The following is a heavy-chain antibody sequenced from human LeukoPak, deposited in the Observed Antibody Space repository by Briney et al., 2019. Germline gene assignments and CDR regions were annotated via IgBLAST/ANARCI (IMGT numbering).Heavy chain of an antibody. Sequence: PGGSLRLSCVASGFSFSRYSMNWVRQAPGKGLEWVSSMSISTSTFIYYADSVKGRFTISRDNAKNTLYLQMNSLRAEDTAVYYCARDLHSGSYEDAFDIWGQGTMVTVSS. CDR3: ARDLHSGSYEDAFDI. CDR2: MSISTSTFI. V-gene: IGHV3-21*01. D-gene: IGHD1-26*01. CDR1: GFSFSRYS. J-gene: IGHJ3*02.